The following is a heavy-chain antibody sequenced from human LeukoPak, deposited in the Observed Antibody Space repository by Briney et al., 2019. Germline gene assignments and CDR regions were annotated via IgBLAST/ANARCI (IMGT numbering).Heavy chain of an antibody. D-gene: IGHD6-13*01. CDR3: ARDSRSSSWEFDY. J-gene: IGHJ4*02. CDR1: GFTFSSYS. Sequence: GGSLRLSCAASGFTFSSYSMNWVRQAPGKGLEWVSSISGSSSYIYYADSVKGRFTISRDNAKNSLYLQMNSLRAEDTAVYYCARDSRSSSWEFDYWGQGTLVTVSS. CDR2: ISGSSSYI. V-gene: IGHV3-21*01.